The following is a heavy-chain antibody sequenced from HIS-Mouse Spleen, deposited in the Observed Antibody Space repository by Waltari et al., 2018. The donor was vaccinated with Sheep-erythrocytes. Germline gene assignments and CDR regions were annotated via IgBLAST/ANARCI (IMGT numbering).Heavy chain of an antibody. CDR3: AKDIGTGLSYGMDV. CDR1: GFTFDDYA. Sequence: RSLRLSCADSGFTFDDYAMHWVRQAPGKGLEWVSGISWNSGSIGYADSVKGRFTISRDNAKNSLYLQMNSLRAEDTALYYCAKDIGTGLSYGMDVWGQGTTVTVSS. J-gene: IGHJ6*02. V-gene: IGHV3-9*01. D-gene: IGHD1-1*01. CDR2: ISWNSGSI.